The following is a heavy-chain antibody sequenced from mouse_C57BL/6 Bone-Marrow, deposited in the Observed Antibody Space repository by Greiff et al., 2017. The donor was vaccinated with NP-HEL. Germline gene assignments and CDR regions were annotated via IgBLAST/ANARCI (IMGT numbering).Heavy chain of an antibody. V-gene: IGHV1-75*01. Sequence: VQLVESGPELVKPGASVKISCKASGYTFTDYYINWVKQRPGQGLEWIGWIFPGSGSTYYNEKFKGKATLTVDKSSSTAYMLLSSLTSEDSAVYFCASYGNYEAWFAYWGQGTLVTVSA. D-gene: IGHD2-10*02. J-gene: IGHJ3*01. CDR2: IFPGSGST. CDR1: GYTFTDYY. CDR3: ASYGNYEAWFAY.